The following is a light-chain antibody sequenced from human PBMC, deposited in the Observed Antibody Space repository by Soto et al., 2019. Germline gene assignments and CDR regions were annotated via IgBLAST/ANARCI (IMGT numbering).Light chain of an antibody. V-gene: IGLV1-44*01. CDR1: SSNIGSNT. CDR3: SSFTDGNNLV. Sequence: QSVLTQPPSASGTPGQRVTISCSGSSSNIGSNTVNWYQQLPGTAPKLLIYGNSQRPSGGPDRLSGSKSGNTASLTVSALQAEDEADYYCSSFTDGNNLVFGTRTKVTVL. CDR2: GNS. J-gene: IGLJ1*01.